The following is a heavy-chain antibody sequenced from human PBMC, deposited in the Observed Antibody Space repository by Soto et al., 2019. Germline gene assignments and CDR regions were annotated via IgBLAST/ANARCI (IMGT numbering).Heavy chain of an antibody. D-gene: IGHD3-22*01. J-gene: IGHJ4*02. CDR3: ARDECSGYTYYH. CDR2: IIPILGIA. CDR1: GGTFSSYT. V-gene: IGHV1-69*08. Sequence: QVQLVQSGAEVKKPGSSVKVSCKASGGTFSSYTISWVRQARGQGLEWMGRIIPILGIAIYAQKFQGRVTITADKTTSTAYQELSSLRSEDPAVYYCARDECSGYTYYHRGQGTLVTVSS.